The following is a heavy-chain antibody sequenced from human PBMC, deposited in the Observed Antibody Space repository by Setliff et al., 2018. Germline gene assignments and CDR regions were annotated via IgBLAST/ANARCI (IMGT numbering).Heavy chain of an antibody. J-gene: IGHJ6*03. CDR2: ISSSGSYI. Sequence: LRLSCAASRFTFSTYSMNWVRQVPGKGLEWVSSISSSGSYIYYADSVKGRFTISRDNAKNSLYLQMNSLRAEDTAVYYCARLVDYYYYYMDVWGKGTTVTVSS. V-gene: IGHV3-21*01. CDR3: ARLVDYYYYYMDV. CDR1: RFTFSTYS. D-gene: IGHD1-26*01.